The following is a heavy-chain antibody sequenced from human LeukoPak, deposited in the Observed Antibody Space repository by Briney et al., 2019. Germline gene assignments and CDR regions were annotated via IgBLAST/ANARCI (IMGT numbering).Heavy chain of an antibody. Sequence: TSETLSLTCTVSVGSISIYYGSWSRQPPGKGLERIGSIYYSGSTYYNPSLKSRVTISVDTSKNQFSLKLSSVTAADRDVYYCARPYYYGSGNERMDVWGKGTTVTVSS. CDR3: ARPYYYGSGNERMDV. CDR1: VGSISIYY. V-gene: IGHV4-59*04. D-gene: IGHD3-10*01. CDR2: IYYSGST. J-gene: IGHJ6*03.